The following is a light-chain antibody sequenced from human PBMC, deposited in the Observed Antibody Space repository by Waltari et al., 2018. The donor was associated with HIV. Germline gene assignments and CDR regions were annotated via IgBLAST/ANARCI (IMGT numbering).Light chain of an antibody. V-gene: IGKV1-5*03. CDR3: QQYESYPLT. Sequence: DFQMTQSPATLSASVGDRVTITCRASQSISSWLAWYQQKPGKAPKVLTYKASSLGSGVPSRCSGSGSGTEFTLTISSLQPADFATYYCQQYESYPLTFGGGTKVEIK. CDR2: KAS. J-gene: IGKJ4*01. CDR1: QSISSW.